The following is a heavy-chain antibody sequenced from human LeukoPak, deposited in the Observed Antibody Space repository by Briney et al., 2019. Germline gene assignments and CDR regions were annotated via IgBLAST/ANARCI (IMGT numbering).Heavy chain of an antibody. J-gene: IGHJ4*02. CDR2: IYYSGST. D-gene: IGHD3-3*01. V-gene: IGHV4-39*01. CDR3: ASLRERSYYARGFDY. CDR1: GGSISSSNYY. Sequence: SETLSLTCTVSGGSISSSNYYWGWIRQPPGKGLEWIGSIYYSGSTYYSPSLKSRVTISVDTSKNQFSLKLSSVTAANTAVYYCASLRERSYYARGFDYWGQGTLVTVSS.